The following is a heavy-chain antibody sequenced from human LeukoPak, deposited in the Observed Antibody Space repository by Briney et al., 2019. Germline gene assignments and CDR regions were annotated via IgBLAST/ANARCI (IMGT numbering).Heavy chain of an antibody. V-gene: IGHV4-4*07. D-gene: IGHD1-14*01. Sequence: SETLSLTCTVSGYSISSGYYWGWIRQPAGKGLEWIGRIYTSGTTNYNPSLKSRVTMSLDTSNNQFSLRLSSVTVADTAVYYCARDWLYQVSPRGFDPWGQGTLVTVSS. CDR1: GYSISSGYY. CDR3: ARDWLYQVSPRGFDP. CDR2: IYTSGTT. J-gene: IGHJ5*02.